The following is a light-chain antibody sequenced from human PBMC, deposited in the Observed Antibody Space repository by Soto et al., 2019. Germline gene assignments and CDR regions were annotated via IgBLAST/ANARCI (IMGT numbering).Light chain of an antibody. Sequence: DIVMTQSPLSLPVTPGEPASISCKSSQSLLHSNGYNYVNWYLQKPGQSPQLLIYLDSNRASGVPDRVSGSGSGTDFTLKISRVEAEDVGVYYCMQALQTPFTFGPGTKVYIK. CDR3: MQALQTPFT. J-gene: IGKJ3*01. CDR1: QSLLHSNGYNY. V-gene: IGKV2-28*01. CDR2: LDS.